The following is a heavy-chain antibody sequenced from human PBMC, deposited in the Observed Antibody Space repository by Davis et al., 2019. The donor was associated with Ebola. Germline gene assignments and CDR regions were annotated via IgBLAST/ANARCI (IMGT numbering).Heavy chain of an antibody. CDR1: GGSFSNGLYY. CDR3: ARAAVRNWLDT. V-gene: IGHV4-61*01. CDR2: VYHSGVT. J-gene: IGHJ5*02. Sequence: GSLRLSCSVSGGSFSNGLYYWTWIRQPPGKRPEWIGNVYHSGVTTYNPSLKNRVTISVNTSNNQFSLVLTSVAAAETGVYYCARAAVRNWLDTWGQGTLVTVSS. D-gene: IGHD6-13*01.